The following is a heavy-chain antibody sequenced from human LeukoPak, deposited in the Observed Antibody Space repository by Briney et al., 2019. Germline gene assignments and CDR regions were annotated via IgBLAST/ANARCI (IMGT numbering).Heavy chain of an antibody. D-gene: IGHD3-3*01. Sequence: ASVKISCKASGYTFDDNYMHWVQQAPGKGPEWMGFVDPKDGETVYAEKFQDRVTLSADTSMDTAYMELSSLTSEDTAMYYCTTTNVGNSPRDYWGQGTLVTVSS. CDR2: VDPKDGET. CDR1: GYTFDDNY. CDR3: TTTNVGNSPRDY. V-gene: IGHV1-69-2*01. J-gene: IGHJ4*02.